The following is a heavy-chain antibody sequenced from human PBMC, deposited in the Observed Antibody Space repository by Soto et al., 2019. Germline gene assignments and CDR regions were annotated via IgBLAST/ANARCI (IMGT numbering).Heavy chain of an antibody. CDR2: VNAGNGDT. CDR1: GYTFSSYV. CDR3: ARASSHHDGFDI. J-gene: IGHJ3*02. Sequence: QVQLVQSGGEVKKPGASVKISCKASGYTFSSYVIHWVRQAPGQRPEWMGWVNAGNGDTRYSQRFQGRVTITRDTFATTGYMDLSSLTSADTAVYYCARASSHHDGFDIWGQGTKVTVSS. V-gene: IGHV1-3*01.